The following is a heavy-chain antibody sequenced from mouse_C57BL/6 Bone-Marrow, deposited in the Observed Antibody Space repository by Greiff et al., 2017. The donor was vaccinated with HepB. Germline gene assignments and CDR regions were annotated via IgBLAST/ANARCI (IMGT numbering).Heavy chain of an antibody. CDR2: IYPGSGST. J-gene: IGHJ2*01. V-gene: IGHV1-55*01. CDR3: ANYYGSSYYFDY. Sequence: QVQLQQSGAELVKPGASVKMSCKASGYTFTSYWITWVKQRPGQGLEWIGDIYPGSGSTNYNEKFKSKATLTVDTSSSTAYMQLSSLTSEDSAVYYCANYYGSSYYFDYWGQGTTLTVSS. CDR1: GYTFTSYW. D-gene: IGHD1-1*01.